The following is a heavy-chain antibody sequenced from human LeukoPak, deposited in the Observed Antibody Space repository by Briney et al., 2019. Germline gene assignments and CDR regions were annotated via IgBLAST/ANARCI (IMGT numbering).Heavy chain of an antibody. J-gene: IGHJ6*03. CDR1: GFTFTSSA. CDR2: IVVGSGNT. V-gene: IGHV1-58*02. Sequence: GASVKVSCKASGFTFTSSAMRWVRQARGERLEWIGWIVVGSGNTNYAQTFQERVTITRDMSTSTAYMELSSLRSEDTAMYYCARGGIFGVVPTYFYYSMDVWGKGTTVTVSS. CDR3: ARGGIFGVVPTYFYYSMDV. D-gene: IGHD3-3*01.